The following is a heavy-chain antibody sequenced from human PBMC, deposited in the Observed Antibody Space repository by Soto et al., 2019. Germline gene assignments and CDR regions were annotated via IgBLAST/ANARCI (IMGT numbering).Heavy chain of an antibody. V-gene: IGHV3-74*01. CDR1: GSNFRAFW. D-gene: IGHD3-16*01. CDR2: IPSDGRDV. J-gene: IGHJ4*02. Sequence: LRLSCEAFGSNFRAFWMHWVHQPPGKWPERVSNIPSDGRDVSYADSVRGRFNISRDDARNTLYLHMSDLRVEDTAIYYCTCDDLGLGIDYWGQGTQVTVAS. CDR3: TCDDLGLGIDY.